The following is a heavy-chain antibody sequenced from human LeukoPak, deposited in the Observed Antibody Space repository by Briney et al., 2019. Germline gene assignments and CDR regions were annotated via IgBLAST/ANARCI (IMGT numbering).Heavy chain of an antibody. CDR1: GGSISSYY. CDR3: TRDSGTTGEVKFDP. Sequence: PSQTLSLTCSVSGGSISSYYWSWIRQPAGKGLEWIGRIYSSGTITHNPSLQSRVTMSVDTSKNEFSLKMSSVTAADTAVYYCTRDSGTTGEVKFDPWGQGTLVAVSS. D-gene: IGHD3-10*01. J-gene: IGHJ5*02. V-gene: IGHV4-4*07. CDR2: IYSSGTI.